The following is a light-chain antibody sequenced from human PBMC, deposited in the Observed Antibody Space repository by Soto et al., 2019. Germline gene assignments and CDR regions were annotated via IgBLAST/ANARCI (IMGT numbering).Light chain of an antibody. CDR3: QQYNNWPQT. CDR1: QSVLYSSNNKNY. V-gene: IGKV4-1*01. J-gene: IGKJ1*01. CDR2: RSA. Sequence: DIVMTQSPDSLAVSLGGRATINCESSQSVLYSSNNKNYLAWYQQKPGQPPKLLIYRSATREFGVPDRFSGSGSETDFTLTISSLQSEDFAVYYCQQYNNWPQTFGQGTKVDIK.